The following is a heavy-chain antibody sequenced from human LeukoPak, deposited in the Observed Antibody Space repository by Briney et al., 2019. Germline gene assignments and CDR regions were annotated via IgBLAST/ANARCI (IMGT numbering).Heavy chain of an antibody. CDR1: GGTFSSYA. D-gene: IGHD2-2*01. V-gene: IGHV1-69*13. CDR2: IIPIFGTA. Sequence: GASVKVSCKASGGTFSSYAISWVRQAPGQGLEWIGGIIPIFGTANYAQKFQGRVTITADESTSTAYMELSSLRSEDTAVYYCATLGYCSSTSCYGDSYYYYYMDVWGKGTTVTISS. J-gene: IGHJ6*03. CDR3: ATLGYCSSTSCYGDSYYYYYMDV.